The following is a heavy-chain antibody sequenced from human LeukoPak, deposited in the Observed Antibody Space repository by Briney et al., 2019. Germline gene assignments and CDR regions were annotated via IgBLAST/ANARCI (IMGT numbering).Heavy chain of an antibody. V-gene: IGHV3-9*01. J-gene: IGHJ4*02. CDR2: ISWNSGSI. CDR1: GFTFDDYA. Sequence: GGSLRLSCAASGFTFDDYAMHWVRQAPGKGLEWVSGISWNSGSIGYADSVKGRFTISRDNAKNSLYLQMNSLRAEDTALYYCAKGAGTVLWFGELSDPFDYWGQGTLVTVSS. CDR3: AKGAGTVLWFGELSDPFDY. D-gene: IGHD3-10*01.